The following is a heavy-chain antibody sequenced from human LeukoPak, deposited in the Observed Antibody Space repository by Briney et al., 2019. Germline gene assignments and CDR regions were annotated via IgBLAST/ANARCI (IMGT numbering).Heavy chain of an antibody. CDR2: INPSGGST. D-gene: IGHD7-27*01. CDR1: GYTFTSSY. V-gene: IGHV1-46*03. J-gene: IGHJ4*02. Sequence: ASVKVSCKASGYTFTSSYMHWVRQAPGQGLEWMGLINPSGGSTSYAQKVQGRVTMTRDTSTSTVYMELSSLRSEDTAVYYCAPAKLGIFILDYWGQGTLVTVSS. CDR3: APAKLGIFILDY.